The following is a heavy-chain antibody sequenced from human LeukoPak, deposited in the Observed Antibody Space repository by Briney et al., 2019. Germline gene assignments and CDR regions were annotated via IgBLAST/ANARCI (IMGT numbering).Heavy chain of an antibody. D-gene: IGHD2-2*01. J-gene: IGHJ6*03. CDR2: IYYSGST. CDR1: GGSISSSSYY. Sequence: PSETLSLTCTVSGGSISSSSYYWGWIRQPPGKGLEWIGSIYYSGSTYYNPSLKSRVTISVDTSKNQFSLKLSSVTAADTAVYYCASSRSTSQPYYYYMDVWGKGTTVTVSS. V-gene: IGHV4-39*07. CDR3: ASSRSTSQPYYYYMDV.